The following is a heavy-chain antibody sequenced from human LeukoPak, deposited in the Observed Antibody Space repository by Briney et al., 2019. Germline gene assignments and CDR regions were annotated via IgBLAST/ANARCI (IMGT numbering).Heavy chain of an antibody. D-gene: IGHD4-17*01. CDR3: ARDLAVTRIYYYYYMDV. Sequence: GGSLRLSCAASGFTFSDYYMSWIRQAPGKGLEGVSYIRSSGSTIYYADSVKGRFTISRDNAKNSLYLQMNSLRAEDTAVYYCARDLAVTRIYYYYYMDVWGKGTTVTVSS. J-gene: IGHJ6*03. V-gene: IGHV3-11*01. CDR1: GFTFSDYY. CDR2: IRSSGSTI.